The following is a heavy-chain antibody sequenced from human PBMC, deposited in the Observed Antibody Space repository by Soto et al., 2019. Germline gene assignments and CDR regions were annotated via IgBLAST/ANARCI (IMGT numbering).Heavy chain of an antibody. V-gene: IGHV1-2*04. CDR2: INPNSGGT. CDR1: GYTFTGYY. CDR3: AREPDYDRSGYNQAFDS. J-gene: IGHJ3*02. D-gene: IGHD3-22*01. Sequence: ASVKVSCKASGYTFTGYYIHWVRQAPGQGLEWMGWINPNSGGTNYAQQFQGWVTMTRETSISTAYMELSRMRSDDTAVYYCAREPDYDRSGYNQAFDSWGQ.